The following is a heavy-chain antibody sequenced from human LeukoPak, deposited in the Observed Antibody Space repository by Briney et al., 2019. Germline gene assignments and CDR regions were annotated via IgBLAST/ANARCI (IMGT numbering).Heavy chain of an antibody. Sequence: GGSLGLSCTASGFTFSTYEMNWVRQAPGKGLEWVSYMSGSGNTIFYADSVKGRFTISRDNAKNSLYLQMSSLRAEDTAVYHCARDFAVKWGANYFDHWGQGTLVTVSS. V-gene: IGHV3-48*03. D-gene: IGHD1-26*01. J-gene: IGHJ4*02. CDR1: GFTFSTYE. CDR3: ARDFAVKWGANYFDH. CDR2: MSGSGNTI.